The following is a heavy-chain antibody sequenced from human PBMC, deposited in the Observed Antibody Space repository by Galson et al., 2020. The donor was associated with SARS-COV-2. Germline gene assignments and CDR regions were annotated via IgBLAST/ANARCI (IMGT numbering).Heavy chain of an antibody. CDR3: VRQRIMGQGKGISDY. D-gene: IGHD1-26*01. J-gene: IGHJ4*02. CDR1: GGSIRSSIYY. V-gene: IGHV4-39*01. Sequence: SETLSLTCTVSGGSIRSSIYYWGWIRQPPGKGLDWIGNVDYSGSAYYNPSLKSRVTMFVDTSKNQFSLKLSSVTAADTAMYYCVRQRIMGQGKGISDYWGQGTLVLVSS. CDR2: VDYSGSA.